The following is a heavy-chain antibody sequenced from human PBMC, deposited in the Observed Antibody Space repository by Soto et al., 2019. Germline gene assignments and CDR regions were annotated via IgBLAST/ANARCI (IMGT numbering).Heavy chain of an antibody. J-gene: IGHJ6*02. CDR1: GYTFTGYY. Sequence: ASVKVSCKASGYTFTGYYMHWVRQAPGQGLEWMGWINPNSGGTNYAQKFQGRVTMTRDTSIGTAYMELSRLRSDDTAVYYCARDVTAPYCGGDSCYGMDVWGQGTTVTVSS. CDR3: ARDVTAPYCGGDSCYGMDV. CDR2: INPNSGGT. D-gene: IGHD2-21*01. V-gene: IGHV1-2*02.